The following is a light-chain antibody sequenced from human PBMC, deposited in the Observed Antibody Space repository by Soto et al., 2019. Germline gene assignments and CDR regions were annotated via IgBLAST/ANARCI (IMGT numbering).Light chain of an antibody. Sequence: DIQMTQSPATLSASVGDRVTITCRASRSDSTWLAWYQQIPGGAPKLLIYKASILESGVPSRFSGSESGTEFTLTISSLQPEDSATYYCQQLNSYPITFGQGTRLEIK. V-gene: IGKV1-5*03. CDR2: KAS. CDR1: RSDSTW. CDR3: QQLNSYPIT. J-gene: IGKJ5*01.